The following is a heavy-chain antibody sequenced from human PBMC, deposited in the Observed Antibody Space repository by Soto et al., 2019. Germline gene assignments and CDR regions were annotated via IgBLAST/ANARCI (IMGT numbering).Heavy chain of an antibody. CDR3: AKLGSGYYTGLYFDY. CDR1: GFTFGDYW. CDR2: IKKDGSEN. V-gene: IGHV3-7*03. J-gene: IGHJ4*02. Sequence: GGSLRLSCAASGFTFGDYWMSWVRQAPGKGLEWVAHIKKDGSENYYVDSVTGRFTVSRDNTKNSLYLQMNSLRAEDTAVYYCAKLGSGYYTGLYFDYWGQGTLVTVSS. D-gene: IGHD3-3*01.